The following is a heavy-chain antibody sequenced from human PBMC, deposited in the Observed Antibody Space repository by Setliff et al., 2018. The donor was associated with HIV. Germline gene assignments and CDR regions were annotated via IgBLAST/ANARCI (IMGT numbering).Heavy chain of an antibody. J-gene: IGHJ5*02. D-gene: IGHD3-22*01. CDR2: IHYNEKT. Sequence: PSETLSLTCTVSGDSATNSRYYWAWIRQPPGKGLEYIGSIHYNEKTYYNPSLKSRVTISIDTSKNQFSLNLTSVTAADTAVYYCASRVYYYDSNNFLREEGFDPWGQG. V-gene: IGHV4-39*01. CDR3: ASRVYYYDSNNFLREEGFDP. CDR1: GDSATNSRYY.